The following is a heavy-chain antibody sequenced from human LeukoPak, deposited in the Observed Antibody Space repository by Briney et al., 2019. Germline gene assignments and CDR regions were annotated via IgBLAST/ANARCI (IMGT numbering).Heavy chain of an antibody. CDR1: GYSFNTYW. Sequence: GESLKISCKASGYSFNTYWIGWVRQMPGKGLEWMGIIYGGDSDTRYNPSFQGQVTISADKSITTAYLQWSSLTASDNAMYYCARQLYLSGGTCYADYCGQGTLVTVSA. J-gene: IGHJ4*02. CDR2: IYGGDSDT. V-gene: IGHV5-51*01. CDR3: ARQLYLSGGTCYADY. D-gene: IGHD2-15*01.